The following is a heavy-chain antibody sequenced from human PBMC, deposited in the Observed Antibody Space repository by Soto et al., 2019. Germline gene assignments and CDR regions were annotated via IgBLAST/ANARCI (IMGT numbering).Heavy chain of an antibody. D-gene: IGHD6-13*01. CDR1: GFTFSSYG. Sequence: QVQLVESGGGVVQPGRSLRLSCAASGFTFSSYGMHWVRQAPGKGLEWVAVIWYDGSNKYYADSVKGRFTISRDNSKNTLYLQMNSLRAEDTAVYYCARGRGAAAYYFDYWGQGTLVTVSS. CDR3: ARGRGAAAYYFDY. J-gene: IGHJ4*02. V-gene: IGHV3-33*01. CDR2: IWYDGSNK.